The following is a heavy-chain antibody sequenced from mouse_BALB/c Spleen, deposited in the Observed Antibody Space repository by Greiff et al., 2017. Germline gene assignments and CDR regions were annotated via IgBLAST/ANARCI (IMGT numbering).Heavy chain of an antibody. D-gene: IGHD1-1*01. CDR1: DYAFSSYW. CDR3: ARFITTSYFDV. CDR2: IYPGDGDT. Sequence: VQLQQSGAELVRPGSSVKISCKASDYAFSSYWMNWVKQRPGQGLEWIGQIYPGDGDTNYNGKFKGKATLTADKSSSTAYMQLSSLTSEDSAVYFCARFITTSYFDVWGAGTTVTVSS. J-gene: IGHJ1*01. V-gene: IGHV1-80*01.